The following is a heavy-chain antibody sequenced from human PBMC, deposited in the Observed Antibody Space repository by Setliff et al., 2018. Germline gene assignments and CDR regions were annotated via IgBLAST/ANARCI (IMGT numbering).Heavy chain of an antibody. CDR3: ATYKRSSSFEY. D-gene: IGHD6-6*01. Sequence: PGGSLRLSCAASGFTFRSYAMHWVRQAPGKGLEWVAVISYDGSGKYYVDSVKGRFTISRDNAKNSLYLQMNSPRAEDTAVYYCATYKRSSSFEYWGQGSLVTVSS. V-gene: IGHV3-30*04. J-gene: IGHJ4*02. CDR1: GFTFRSYA. CDR2: ISYDGSGK.